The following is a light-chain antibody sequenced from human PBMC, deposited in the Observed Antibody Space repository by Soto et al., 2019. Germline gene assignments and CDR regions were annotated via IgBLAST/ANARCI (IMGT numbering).Light chain of an antibody. CDR2: DAS. V-gene: IGKV3-11*01. CDR1: QSVSSY. J-gene: IGKJ5*01. Sequence: EIVLTQSPATLSLSPGERATLSCRASQSVSSYLAWYQHKPGQAPRLLIYDASNRATGIPARFSGSGSETDFTFTISSLEPEDFAVYYCQQRSNWLVTFGQGTRLEIK. CDR3: QQRSNWLVT.